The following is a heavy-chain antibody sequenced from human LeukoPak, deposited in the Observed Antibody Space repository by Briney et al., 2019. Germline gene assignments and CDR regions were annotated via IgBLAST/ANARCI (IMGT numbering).Heavy chain of an antibody. CDR1: GYSFINYY. Sequence: GASVKVSCKASGYSFINYYIHWVRQAPGQGLEWMGIINPSGGSTSYAQKFQGRVTMTRDMSTSTVYMELSSLRFEDTAVYYCARGSYYDFWSDWIGREYYYYMDVWGKGTTVTVSS. CDR2: INPSGGST. CDR3: ARGSYYDFWSDWIGREYYYYMDV. D-gene: IGHD3-3*01. J-gene: IGHJ6*03. V-gene: IGHV1-46*01.